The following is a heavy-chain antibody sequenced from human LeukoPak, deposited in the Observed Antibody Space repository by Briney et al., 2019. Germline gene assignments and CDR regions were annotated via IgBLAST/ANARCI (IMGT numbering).Heavy chain of an antibody. Sequence: GXIPXVGTANYAQKFKGRVTITTDESTRTAYMELSSLRSEDTAVYYCARSLGGITGTTYIPRAPYDYWGQGTLVTVSS. J-gene: IGHJ4*02. CDR3: ARSLGGITGTTYIPRAPYDY. V-gene: IGHV1-69*05. D-gene: IGHD1-7*01. CDR2: XIPXVGTA.